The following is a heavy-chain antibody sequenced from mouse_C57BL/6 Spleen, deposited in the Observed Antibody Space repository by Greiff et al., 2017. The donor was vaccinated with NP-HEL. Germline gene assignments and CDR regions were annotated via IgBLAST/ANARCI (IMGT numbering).Heavy chain of an antibody. CDR2: ISSGGSYT. CDR1: GFTFSSYG. D-gene: IGHD2-5*01. V-gene: IGHV5-6*03. Sequence: EVKLQESGGGLVKPGGSLKLSCAASGFTFSSYGMSWVRQTPDKRLEWVATISSGGSYTYYPDSVKGRFTISRDNAKNTLYLQMSSLKSEDTAMYYCAIYSNYFDYWGQGTTLTVSS. CDR3: AIYSNYFDY. J-gene: IGHJ2*01.